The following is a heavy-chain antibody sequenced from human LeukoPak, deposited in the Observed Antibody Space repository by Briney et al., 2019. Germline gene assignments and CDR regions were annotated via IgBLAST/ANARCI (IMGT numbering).Heavy chain of an antibody. V-gene: IGHV3-7*01. Sequence: PGGSLRLSCAASGFMFNTHWMTWVRQAPGKGLEWVANIKQTGSEKHYVDSVKGRFTISRDNTKNSAYLQMNSLRVEDTAVYYCARGPTRANSSDYWGQGTLVTVSS. CDR3: ARGPTRANSSDY. J-gene: IGHJ4*02. CDR2: IKQTGSEK. CDR1: GFMFNTHW. D-gene: IGHD2/OR15-2a*01.